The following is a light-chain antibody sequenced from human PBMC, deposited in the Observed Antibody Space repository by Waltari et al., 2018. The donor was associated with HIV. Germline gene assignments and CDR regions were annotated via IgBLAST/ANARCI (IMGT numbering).Light chain of an antibody. CDR1: QTISVW. V-gene: IGKV1-5*03. CDR3: QQYSRPMYT. CDR2: KAS. Sequence: DIQMTQSPSTLSASVGDRVTITCRASQTISVWLAWYQQKPGKAPKLLIYKASSLESGVPSRFSSSGSGTEFTLTISSLHPDDFATYYCQQYSRPMYTFGQGTKLEIK. J-gene: IGKJ2*01.